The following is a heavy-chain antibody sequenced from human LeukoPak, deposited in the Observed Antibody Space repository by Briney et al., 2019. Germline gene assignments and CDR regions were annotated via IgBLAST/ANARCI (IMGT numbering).Heavy chain of an antibody. J-gene: IGHJ1*01. V-gene: IGHV3-53*01. D-gene: IGHD2-15*01. CDR1: GFTLNKYW. Sequence: GGSLRLSCAASGFTLNKYWMHWVRQAPGKGLEWVSVIYSGGNTYYADSVKGRFTISRDNSKNTLYLQMNSLRAEDTAVYYCASGYCSGGHCYSVYFQHWGQGTLVTVSS. CDR3: ASGYCSGGHCYSVYFQH. CDR2: IYSGGNT.